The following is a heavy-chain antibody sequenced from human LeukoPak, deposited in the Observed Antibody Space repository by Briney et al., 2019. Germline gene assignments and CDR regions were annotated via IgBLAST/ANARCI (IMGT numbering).Heavy chain of an antibody. J-gene: IGHJ4*02. CDR3: VRDLGGRSGH. V-gene: IGHV3-7*01. CDR2: IGKDGSER. CDR1: GFSVSNFW. D-gene: IGHD1-26*01. Sequence: GGSLRLSCAASGFSVSNFWMNWVRQAPGKGLEWVATIGKDGSERYYVDSVKGRFTISRDSARNSLFLQMNSLRAEDTAVYYCVRDLGGRSGHWGQGTLVTVSS.